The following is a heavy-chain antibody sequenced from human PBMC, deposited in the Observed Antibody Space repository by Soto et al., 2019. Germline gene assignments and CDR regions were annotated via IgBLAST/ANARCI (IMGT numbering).Heavy chain of an antibody. CDR3: ARGGQYRYFDY. CDR1: GYTFTLFG. Sequence: QVQLVQSGAEVKKPGASVKVSCTTSGYTFTLFGITWVRQAPGQGLEWMGWISPYNDDTKYAEKLEDRVTLTTDTSTDTAYMELTSLTSDDTAEYYCARGGQYRYFDYWGQGTLVTVSS. CDR2: ISPYNDDT. V-gene: IGHV1-18*01. J-gene: IGHJ4*02. D-gene: IGHD2-2*02.